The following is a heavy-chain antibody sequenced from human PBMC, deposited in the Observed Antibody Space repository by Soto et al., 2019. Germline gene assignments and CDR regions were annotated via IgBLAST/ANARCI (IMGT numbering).Heavy chain of an antibody. D-gene: IGHD3-22*01. J-gene: IGHJ4*02. CDR3: ARVPRYDTWYFDY. V-gene: IGHV3-33*01. CDR2: LGYDGSRE. CDR1: GFSVSTHV. Sequence: QVQLVESGGGVVQPGRSLRLSCTASGFSVSTHVIHWVRQAPGKGLEWVAVLGYDGSREYYAESVKGRFTISRDNSKNTMYLQMNSLRAEDTAVYYCARVPRYDTWYFDYWGQGTLATVSS.